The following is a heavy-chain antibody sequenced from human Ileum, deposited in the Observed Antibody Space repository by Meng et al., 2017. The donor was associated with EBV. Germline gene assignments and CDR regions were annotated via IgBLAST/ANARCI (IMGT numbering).Heavy chain of an antibody. CDR2: HSGSP. V-gene: IGHV4-30-4*01. J-gene: IGHJ4*02. CDR1: GGSISRGAYH. D-gene: IGHD6-13*01. CDR3: AIYAEGAGGKGY. Sequence: QVERQESGPGLVKPSQTRSPTFAVSGGSISRGAYHWSWIRQPPGKGLEWIGHSGSPSYNPSLRSRLTISVDPSKNQFSLRLDSATAADTAVYYCAIYAEGAGGKGYWGQGTLVTVSS.